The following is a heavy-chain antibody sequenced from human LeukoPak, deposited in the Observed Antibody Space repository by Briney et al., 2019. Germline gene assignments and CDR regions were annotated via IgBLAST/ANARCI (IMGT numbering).Heavy chain of an antibody. J-gene: IGHJ1*01. V-gene: IGHV4-39*01. D-gene: IGHD3-22*01. CDR1: GDSVSRSDTY. CDR3: ARRRYYDGSGYLE. Sequence: SETLSLTCSVPGDSVSRSDTYWDWIRPPPGQGLEWIGTIYYSGRTYYLPSLKSRVTMSVDPSNNQFSLTLRSVTAADTAVYYCARRRYYDGSGYLEWGQGTLLSVSS. CDR2: IYYSGRT.